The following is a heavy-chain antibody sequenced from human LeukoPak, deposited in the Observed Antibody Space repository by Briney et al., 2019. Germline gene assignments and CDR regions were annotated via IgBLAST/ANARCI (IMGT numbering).Heavy chain of an antibody. D-gene: IGHD3-22*01. V-gene: IGHV3-23*01. CDR1: GFTFSSYA. J-gene: IGHJ4*02. CDR2: ISGSGGST. Sequence: GGSLRLSCAASGFTFSSYAMSWVRQAPGKGLEWVSAISGSGGSTYYADSVKGRFTISRDNSKNTLYLQMNGLRAEDTAVYYCAKDQDYYDSSGYYDYWGQGTLVTVSS. CDR3: AKDQDYYDSSGYYDY.